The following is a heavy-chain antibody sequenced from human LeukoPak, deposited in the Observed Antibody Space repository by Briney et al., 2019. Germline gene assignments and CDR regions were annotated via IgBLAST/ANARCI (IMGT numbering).Heavy chain of an antibody. Sequence: PGGSLRLSCAASGFTFSDYYMSWLRQAPGKGLEWVSYISSSGSTIYYADSVKGRFTISRDNAKNSLYLQMNSLRAEDTAVYYCARDGPRYYDILTGRLPGGNYFDYWGQGTLVTVSS. CDR2: ISSSGSTI. J-gene: IGHJ4*02. D-gene: IGHD3-9*01. CDR1: GFTFSDYY. V-gene: IGHV3-11*04. CDR3: ARDGPRYYDILTGRLPGGNYFDY.